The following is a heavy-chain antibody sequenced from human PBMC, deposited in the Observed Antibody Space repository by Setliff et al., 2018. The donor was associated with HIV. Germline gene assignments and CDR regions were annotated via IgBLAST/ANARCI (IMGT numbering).Heavy chain of an antibody. CDR3: AREGVVLAAIPERWFDP. Sequence: GASVKVSCKASGYTFTSYVIHWVRQAPGQRLEWMGWVHAGDGNTKYSQDLQGRVSITRDTSANTAYVELSSLRSEDTAMYYCAREGVVLAAIPERWFDPWGQGTLVTVSS. CDR2: VHAGDGNT. CDR1: GYTFTSYV. V-gene: IGHV1-3*03. D-gene: IGHD2-15*01. J-gene: IGHJ5*02.